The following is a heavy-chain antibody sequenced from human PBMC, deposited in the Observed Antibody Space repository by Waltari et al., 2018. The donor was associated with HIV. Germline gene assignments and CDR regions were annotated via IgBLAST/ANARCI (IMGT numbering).Heavy chain of an antibody. CDR2: INHSGST. CDR3: ARGRPLAYCGGDCYSGPNRDDY. J-gene: IGHJ4*02. Sequence: QVQLQQWGAGLLKPSETLSLTCAVYGGSFSGYYWSWIRQPPGKGLEWIGEINHSGSTNYNPSLKSRVTISVDTSKNQFSLKLSSVTAADTAVYYCARGRPLAYCGGDCYSGPNRDDYWGQGTLVTVSS. CDR1: GGSFSGYY. V-gene: IGHV4-34*01. D-gene: IGHD2-21*02.